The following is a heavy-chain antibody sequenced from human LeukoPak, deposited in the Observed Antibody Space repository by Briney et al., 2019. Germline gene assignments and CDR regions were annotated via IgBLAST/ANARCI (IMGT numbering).Heavy chain of an antibody. CDR3: ARESPILGYCSSTSCPAYFDL. D-gene: IGHD2-2*01. V-gene: IGHV3-69-1*01. CDR1: GFIVSNNY. CDR2: ISWNSGSM. J-gene: IGHJ2*01. Sequence: PGGSLRLSCAASGFIVSNNYMNWVRQAPGKGLEWVSGISWNSGSMDYADSVKGRFTISRDNAKNSLYLQMNSLRAEDTAVYYCARESPILGYCSSTSCPAYFDLWGRGTLVTVSS.